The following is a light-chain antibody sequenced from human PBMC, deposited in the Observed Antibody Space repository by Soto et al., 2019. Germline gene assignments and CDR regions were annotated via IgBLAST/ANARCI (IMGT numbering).Light chain of an antibody. CDR2: NSD. V-gene: IGLV1-44*01. CDR3: ASWDYNRNGWA. J-gene: IGLJ3*02. Sequence: QSVLTQPPSASQTPGQRVTISCSGSSGNIGGNTVSWFQHVPGTAPRNVIVNSDRRPAGIPDRCSGSTSGTSATLALSGLQSEDDAEYLCASWDYNRNGWAFGGGTKLTVL. CDR1: SGNIGGNT.